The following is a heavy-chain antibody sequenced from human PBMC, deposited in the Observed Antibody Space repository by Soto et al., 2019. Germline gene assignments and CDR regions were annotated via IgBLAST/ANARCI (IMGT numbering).Heavy chain of an antibody. D-gene: IGHD5-12*01. CDR2: ISARGGSS. CDR3: AKGSIEYSAAVDN. J-gene: IGHJ4*02. Sequence: DVQLLESGGGLVQPGGSLRLSCAASGFSFSSYAMVCVRQAPGKGLEWVAVISARGGSSYFADSVKGRFTLARDNSKNVLSLEMNSLRAEDTAIYFCAKGSIEYSAAVDNWGQGTLVVVSS. V-gene: IGHV3-23*01. CDR1: GFSFSSYA.